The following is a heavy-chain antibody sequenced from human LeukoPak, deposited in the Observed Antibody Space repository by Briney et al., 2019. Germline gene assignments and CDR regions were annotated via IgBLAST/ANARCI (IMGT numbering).Heavy chain of an antibody. CDR3: AKVGGFGELLYTYFDY. CDR1: GFTFSSYA. CDR2: ISGSGGST. V-gene: IGHV3-23*01. Sequence: GGSLRLSCAASGFTFSSYAMSWVRQAPGKGLEWVSAISGSGGSTYYADSVKGRFTISRDNSKNTLYLQTNSLRAEDTAVYYCAKVGGFGELLYTYFDYWGQGTLVTVSS. D-gene: IGHD3-10*01. J-gene: IGHJ4*02.